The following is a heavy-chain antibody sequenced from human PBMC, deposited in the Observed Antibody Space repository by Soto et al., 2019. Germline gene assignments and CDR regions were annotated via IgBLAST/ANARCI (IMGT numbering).Heavy chain of an antibody. D-gene: IGHD3-10*01. CDR2: IYSGGST. CDR3: ARDTYGSGSYDAFDI. V-gene: IGHV3-66*01. Sequence: EVQLVESGGGLVQPGGSLRLSCAASGFTVSSNYMSWVRQAPGKGLEWVSVIYSGGSTYYADSVKGRFTISRDNSKNTLNLQMNSLRAEDTAVYYCARDTYGSGSYDAFDIWGQGTMVTVSS. CDR1: GFTVSSNY. J-gene: IGHJ3*02.